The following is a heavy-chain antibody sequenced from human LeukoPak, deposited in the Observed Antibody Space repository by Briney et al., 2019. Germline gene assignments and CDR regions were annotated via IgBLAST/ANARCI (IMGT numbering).Heavy chain of an antibody. J-gene: IGHJ4*02. V-gene: IGHV5-10-1*01. CDR1: GYSFTGYW. CDR2: IDPSDSYT. D-gene: IGHD6-19*01. CDR3: ASQLYSSGWVDY. Sequence: GESLRISCKGSGYSFTGYWISWVRQMPGKGLEWMGRIDPSDSYTNYSPSFQGHVTFSADKSISTAYLQWSSLKASDTAMYYCASQLYSSGWVDYWGQGTLVTVSS.